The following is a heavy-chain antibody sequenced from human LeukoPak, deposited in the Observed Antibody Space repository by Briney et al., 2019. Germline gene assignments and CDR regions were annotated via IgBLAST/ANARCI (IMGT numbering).Heavy chain of an antibody. CDR3: TNTIDY. Sequence: SGGSLRLSCAASGFTFSSYAMSWVRQAPGKGLEWVSGISGSGGGTYYADSVKGRFTISRDNSKNTLYLQMNSPRGEDTAVYYCTNTIDYWGQGTLVTVSS. D-gene: IGHD1-26*01. CDR2: ISGSGGGT. J-gene: IGHJ4*02. CDR1: GFTFSSYA. V-gene: IGHV3-23*01.